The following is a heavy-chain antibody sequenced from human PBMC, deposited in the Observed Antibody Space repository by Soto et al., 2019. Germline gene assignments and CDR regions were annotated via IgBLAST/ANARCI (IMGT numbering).Heavy chain of an antibody. D-gene: IGHD3-10*01. Sequence: SETLSLTCTVSGGSVSSGSYYWSWIRQPPGKGLEWIGYIYYSGSTNYNPSLKSRVTISVDTSKNQFSLKLSSVTAADTAVYYCARIRGEWYLSNWFDPWGQGTLVTVSS. CDR3: ARIRGEWYLSNWFDP. CDR1: GGSVSSGSYY. CDR2: IYYSGST. J-gene: IGHJ5*02. V-gene: IGHV4-61*01.